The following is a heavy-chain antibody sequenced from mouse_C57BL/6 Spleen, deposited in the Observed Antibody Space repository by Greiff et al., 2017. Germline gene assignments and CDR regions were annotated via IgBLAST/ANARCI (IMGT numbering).Heavy chain of an antibody. D-gene: IGHD4-1*01. CDR1: GFSLTSYG. CDR2: IWSGGST. CDR3: ASLTGSTFDY. V-gene: IGHV2-2*01. Sequence: VQLQQSGPGLVQPSQSLSITCTVSGFSLTSYGVHWVRQSPGKGLEWLGVIWSGGSTDYNAAFISRLSISKDNSKSQVFFKMNSLQADDTAIYYCASLTGSTFDYWGQGTTRTVSS. J-gene: IGHJ2*01.